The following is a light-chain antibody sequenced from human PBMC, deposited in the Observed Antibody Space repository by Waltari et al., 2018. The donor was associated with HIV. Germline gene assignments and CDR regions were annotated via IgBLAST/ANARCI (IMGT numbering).Light chain of an antibody. CDR1: QQINNY. CDR2: SAS. Sequence: DIKLTQYPSYLPASVGERVSITGRASQQINNYVSWYQQKPGKAPKLLMYSASSLQSAVPPRFSGSGYGTDFTLTISNLQPDDFGTYYCHQSYNNPFTFGVGTKVDI. CDR3: HQSYNNPFT. V-gene: IGKV1-39*01. J-gene: IGKJ4*01.